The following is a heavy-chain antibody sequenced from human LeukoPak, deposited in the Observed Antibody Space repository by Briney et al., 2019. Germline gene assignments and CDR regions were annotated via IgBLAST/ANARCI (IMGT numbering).Heavy chain of an antibody. J-gene: IGHJ4*02. CDR1: GFTFSRYW. Sequence: GGSLRLSCAASGFTFSRYWMSWVRQAPGKGLEWVANIKRDGSEKYYVDSVKGRFTISRDSAKISLYLQMNSLRAEDTAVYYCARSAGSSGWYEGYYFDYWGQGTLVTVSS. V-gene: IGHV3-7*01. CDR3: ARSAGSSGWYEGYYFDY. D-gene: IGHD6-13*01. CDR2: IKRDGSEK.